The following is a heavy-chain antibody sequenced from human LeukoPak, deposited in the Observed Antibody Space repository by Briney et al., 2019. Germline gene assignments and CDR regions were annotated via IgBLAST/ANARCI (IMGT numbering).Heavy chain of an antibody. J-gene: IGHJ4*02. CDR2: ISWNSGSI. V-gene: IGHV3-9*01. Sequence: SGGSLRLSCAASGFTFDDYAMHWVRQAPGKGLEWVSGISWNSGSIGYADSVKGRFTISRDNAKNSLYLQMNSLRAEDTAVYYCAREQGWFGESQHFDYWGQGTLVTVSS. D-gene: IGHD3-10*01. CDR3: AREQGWFGESQHFDY. CDR1: GFTFDDYA.